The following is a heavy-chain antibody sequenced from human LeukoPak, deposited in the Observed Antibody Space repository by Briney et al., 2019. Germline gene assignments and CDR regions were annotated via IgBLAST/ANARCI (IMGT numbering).Heavy chain of an antibody. J-gene: IGHJ4*02. CDR1: GYTFTDFY. CDR2: INPNSGGT. D-gene: IGHD3-10*01. CDR3: ARDFKL. Sequence: ASVKVPFKGSGYTFTDFYMHWVRQAPGQGLEWMGWINPNSGGTNYAQKFQGRVTIIRDTSISTAYMELSRLRSDDAAVYYCARDFKLWGQGSLVTVSS. V-gene: IGHV1-2*02.